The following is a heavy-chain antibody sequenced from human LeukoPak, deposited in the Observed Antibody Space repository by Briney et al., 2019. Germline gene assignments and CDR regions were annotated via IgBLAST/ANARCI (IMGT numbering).Heavy chain of an antibody. V-gene: IGHV4-39*07. CDR3: ARLSSPLNSGTYPSPSEAFDI. J-gene: IGHJ3*02. CDR2: IYYSGST. D-gene: IGHD1-26*01. CDR1: GGSISSSSYY. Sequence: SETLSLTCTVSGGSISSSSYYWGWIRQPPGKGLEWIGSIYYSGSTYYNPSLKSRVTISVDTSKNQFSLRLISVTAADTAVYYCARLSSPLNSGTYPSPSEAFDIWGQGTMVTVSS.